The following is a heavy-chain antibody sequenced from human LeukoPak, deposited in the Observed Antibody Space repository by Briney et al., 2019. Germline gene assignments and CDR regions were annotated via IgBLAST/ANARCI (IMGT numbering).Heavy chain of an antibody. CDR2: FDPEDGET. D-gene: IGHD1-26*01. V-gene: IGHV1-24*01. J-gene: IGHJ3*02. Sequence: ASVKVSCKVSGYTLTELSMHWVRQAPGKGLEWMGGFDPEDGETIYAQKFQGRVTMTEDTSTDTAYMELSSLRSEDTAVYYCATDAPHSGSYGVAFDIWGQGTMVTVSS. CDR1: GYTLTELS. CDR3: ATDAPHSGSYGVAFDI.